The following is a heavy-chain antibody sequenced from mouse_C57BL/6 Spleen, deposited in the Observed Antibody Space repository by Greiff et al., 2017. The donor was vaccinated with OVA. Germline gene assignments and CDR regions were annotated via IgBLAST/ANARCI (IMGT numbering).Heavy chain of an antibody. Sequence: QVQLQQSGPGLVQPSQSLSITCTVSGFSLTSYGVHWVRQSPGKGLEWLGVIWSGGSTDYNAAFISRLSISKDNSKSQVFFKMNSLQADDTAIYYCASCTTVVADWYFDVWGTGTTVTVSS. CDR2: IWSGGST. J-gene: IGHJ1*03. D-gene: IGHD1-1*01. CDR1: GFSLTSYG. V-gene: IGHV2-2*01. CDR3: ASCTTVVADWYFDV.